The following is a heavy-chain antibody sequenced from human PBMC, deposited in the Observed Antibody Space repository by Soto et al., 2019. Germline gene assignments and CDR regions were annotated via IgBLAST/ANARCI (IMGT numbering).Heavy chain of an antibody. J-gene: IGHJ5*02. CDR1: GFTFSSYA. Sequence: LRLSCAASGFTFSSYAMSWVRQAPGKGLEWVSAISGSGGSTYYADSVKGRFTISRDNSKNTLYLQMNSLRAEDTAVYYCAKDEGPNRGPNWFDPWGQGTLVTVSS. D-gene: IGHD2-8*01. CDR3: AKDEGPNRGPNWFDP. CDR2: ISGSGGST. V-gene: IGHV3-23*01.